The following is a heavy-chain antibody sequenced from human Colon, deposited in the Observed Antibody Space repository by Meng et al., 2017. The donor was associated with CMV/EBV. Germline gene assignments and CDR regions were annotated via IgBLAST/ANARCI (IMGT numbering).Heavy chain of an antibody. CDR1: GYTFTAYW. Sequence: GGPLRPSCQASGYTFTAYWIGWVRQMPGKGLEWMGIIYPGDSDTRYTSTFQGQVTISADKSISTAYLKWNNLKTSDSAMYYCVRQRYQSSNGAKDYWGQGTQVTVSS. J-gene: IGHJ4*02. V-gene: IGHV5-51*01. CDR2: IYPGDSDT. D-gene: IGHD2-15*01. CDR3: VRQRYQSSNGAKDY.